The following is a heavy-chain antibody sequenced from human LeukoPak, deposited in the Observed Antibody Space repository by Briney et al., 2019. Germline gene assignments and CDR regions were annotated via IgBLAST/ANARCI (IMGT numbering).Heavy chain of an antibody. CDR3: ATGAYYYDSSGSYFQH. Sequence: ASVKVSCKVSGYTLTELSMHWVRQAPGKGLEWMGGFDPEDGETIYAQKFQGRVTMTEDTSTDTAYMELSSLRSEDTAVYYCATGAYYYDSSGSYFQHWGQGTLVTVSS. CDR2: FDPEDGET. J-gene: IGHJ1*01. D-gene: IGHD3-22*01. CDR1: GYTLTELS. V-gene: IGHV1-24*01.